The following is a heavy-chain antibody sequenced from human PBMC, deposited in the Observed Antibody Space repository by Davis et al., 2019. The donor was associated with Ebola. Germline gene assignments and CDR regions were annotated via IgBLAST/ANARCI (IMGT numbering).Heavy chain of an antibody. CDR2: ISAYNGNT. CDR3: ARQKGSTNWFDP. J-gene: IGHJ5*02. D-gene: IGHD2-2*01. V-gene: IGHV1-18*01. Sequence: AASVKVSCKASGYTFTSYGISWVRQAPGQGFEWMGWISAYNGNTNYAQKLQGRVTMTTDTSTSIVYMELRSLRSDDTAVYYCARQKGSTNWFDPWGQGTLVTVSS. CDR1: GYTFTSYG.